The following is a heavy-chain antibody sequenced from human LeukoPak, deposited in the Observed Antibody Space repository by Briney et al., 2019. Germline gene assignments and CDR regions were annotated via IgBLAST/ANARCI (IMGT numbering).Heavy chain of an antibody. CDR1: GFTFSSLA. Sequence: GESLRLSCAASGFTFSSLAMSWVRQAPGKGLEWVSTISGSGGGTYYADSVKGRFTISRDNSRNTLSLQMNSLRAEDTAVYYCAKRLAHTAFDYWGQGTLVTVSS. J-gene: IGHJ4*02. V-gene: IGHV3-23*01. D-gene: IGHD2-21*01. CDR3: AKRLAHTAFDY. CDR2: ISGSGGGT.